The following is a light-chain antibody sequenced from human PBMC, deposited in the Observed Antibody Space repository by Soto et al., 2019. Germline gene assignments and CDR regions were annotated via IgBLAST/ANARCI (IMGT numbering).Light chain of an antibody. CDR2: DVS. CDR3: SSYTSSSTPGVV. Sequence: QSALTQPASVSGSPGQSITISCTGTSSDVGGYNYVSWYQKHPGKAPKLMIYDVSIRPSGVSNRFSGSNSGNTASLTISGLQAEDEADYYCSSYTSSSTPGVVFGGGTKLTVL. J-gene: IGLJ2*01. CDR1: SSDVGGYNY. V-gene: IGLV2-14*01.